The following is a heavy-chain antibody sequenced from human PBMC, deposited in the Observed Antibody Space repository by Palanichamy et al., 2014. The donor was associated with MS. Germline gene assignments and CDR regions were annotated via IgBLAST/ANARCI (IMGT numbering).Heavy chain of an antibody. V-gene: IGHV3-7*01. J-gene: IGHJ6*02. D-gene: IGHD6-13*01. CDR2: IKQDGSDK. Sequence: VQRGGGRGGRRWSTPWGPPSRLSCVASGFTFNTYWMNWVRQSPGKGLEWVATIKQDGSDKYYVDSVKGRFTISRDNAKNSLYLQMNSLRAEDAALFYCARAVAAPGTNYYYGMDVWGQGTTVTVSS. CDR1: GFTFNTYW. CDR3: ARAVAAPGTNYYYGMDV.